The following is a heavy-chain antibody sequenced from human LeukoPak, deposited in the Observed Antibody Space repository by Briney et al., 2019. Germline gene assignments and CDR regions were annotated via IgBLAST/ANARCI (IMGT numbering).Heavy chain of an antibody. Sequence: PGGSLRLSCAASGFTFSSYGMHWVRQAPGKGLEWVAVISYDGSNKYYADSVKGRFTISRDNSKNTLYLQMNSLRAEDTAVYYCAKWVAFGGQLGVDYWGQGTLVTVSS. CDR3: AKWVAFGGQLGVDY. J-gene: IGHJ4*02. CDR1: GFTFSSYG. D-gene: IGHD3-16*01. CDR2: ISYDGSNK. V-gene: IGHV3-30*18.